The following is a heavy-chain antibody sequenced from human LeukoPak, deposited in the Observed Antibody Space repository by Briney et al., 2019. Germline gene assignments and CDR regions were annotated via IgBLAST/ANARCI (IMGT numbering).Heavy chain of an antibody. CDR3: ARAGGSGSYYKGVYFDY. V-gene: IGHV3-48*02. CDR1: GFTFSSYS. Sequence: GGSLRLSCVASGFTFSSYSMNWVRQAPGKGLEWVSYISSSSSTIYYADSVKGRFTISRDNAKNSLYLQMNSLRDEDTAVYYCARAGGSGSYYKGVYFDYWGQGTLVTVSS. J-gene: IGHJ4*02. D-gene: IGHD3-10*01. CDR2: ISSSSSTI.